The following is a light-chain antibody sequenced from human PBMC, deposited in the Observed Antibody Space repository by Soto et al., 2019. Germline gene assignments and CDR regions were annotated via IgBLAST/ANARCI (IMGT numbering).Light chain of an antibody. Sequence: EIVLTQSPATLSLSPGERATLSCRASQSVSSYLAWYQQKPGQAPRLLIYGASSRATGIPDRFSSSGSGTDFTLTISRLEPEDFAVYYCQQYGSSPRTFGQGTKVDIK. CDR1: QSVSSY. CDR2: GAS. V-gene: IGKV3-20*01. CDR3: QQYGSSPRT. J-gene: IGKJ1*01.